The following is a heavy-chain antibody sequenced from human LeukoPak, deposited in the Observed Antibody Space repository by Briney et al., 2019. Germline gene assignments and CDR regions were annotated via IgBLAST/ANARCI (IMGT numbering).Heavy chain of an antibody. Sequence: PGGSLRLSCAASGITFSSYAMSWVRQAPGKGLEWVSEIGGSGGRIYYADSVKGRFTIFRDNSKNTLYLQMNSLRAEDTAVYYCAKDLGYVWGSYRALWGQGTLVTVSS. V-gene: IGHV3-23*01. CDR2: IGGSGGRI. D-gene: IGHD3-16*02. J-gene: IGHJ4*02. CDR3: AKDLGYVWGSYRAL. CDR1: GITFSSYA.